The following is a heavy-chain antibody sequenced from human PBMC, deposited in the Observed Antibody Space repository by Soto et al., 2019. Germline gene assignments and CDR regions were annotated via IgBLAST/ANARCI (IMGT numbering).Heavy chain of an antibody. J-gene: IGHJ2*01. CDR3: ARLAPQLVEYWYLDL. V-gene: IGHV1-69*12. CDR2: IVPMFGTP. D-gene: IGHD6-13*01. Sequence: QVQLLQSGAEVKKPGSSVTVSCNASGVTFSSNSIGWERQAPGQGLEWMGGIVPMFGTPKNAQKFQGRATITADESTSTVYMELNSQRSDDTAVYYCARLAPQLVEYWYLDLWGRGTLVPVSS. CDR1: GVTFSSNS.